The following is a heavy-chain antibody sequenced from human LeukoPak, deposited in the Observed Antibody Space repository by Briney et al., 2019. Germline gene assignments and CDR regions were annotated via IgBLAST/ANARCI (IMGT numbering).Heavy chain of an antibody. J-gene: IGHJ4*02. V-gene: IGHV4-59*01. CDR3: ARSDYGDSNLDY. Sequence: KPSETLSLTCTVSGGSISSYYWSWIPQPPGKGLEWIGYIYYSGSTNYNPSLKSRVTISVDTSKNQFSLKLSSVTAADTAVYYCARSDYGDSNLDYWGQRTLVTVSS. CDR1: GGSISSYY. CDR2: IYYSGST. D-gene: IGHD4-17*01.